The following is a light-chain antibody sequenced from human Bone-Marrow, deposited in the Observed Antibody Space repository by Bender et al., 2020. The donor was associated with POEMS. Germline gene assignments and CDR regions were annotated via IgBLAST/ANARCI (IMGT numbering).Light chain of an antibody. Sequence: QSALTQPASVSGSPGQSITISCTGTSSDVGDYDYVSWYQLHPGKAPKLMIYDVTIRPSGISHRFSGSKSGNTASLTISGLQAVDEADYYCSSYAGGYTLAFGGGTKLTVL. CDR2: DVT. J-gene: IGLJ2*01. CDR3: SSYAGGYTLA. CDR1: SSDVGDYDY. V-gene: IGLV2-14*01.